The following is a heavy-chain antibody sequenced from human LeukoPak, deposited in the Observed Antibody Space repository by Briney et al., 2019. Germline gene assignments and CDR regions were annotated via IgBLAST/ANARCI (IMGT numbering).Heavy chain of an antibody. J-gene: IGHJ4*02. V-gene: IGHV4-39*07. CDR3: ARGGTEWFVNPIPYY. CDR2: IYYSGSS. CDR1: GGSISSSYYY. D-gene: IGHD3-3*01. Sequence: SETLSLTCTVSGGSISSSYYYWGWIRQPPGKGLEWIGSIYYSGSSDHSPSLKSRVTISVDTSKNQFSLKLSSVTAADTAVYYCARGGTEWFVNPIPYYWGQGTLVTVSS.